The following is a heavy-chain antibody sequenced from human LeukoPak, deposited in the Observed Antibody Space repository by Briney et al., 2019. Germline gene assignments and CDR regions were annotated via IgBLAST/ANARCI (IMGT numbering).Heavy chain of an antibody. Sequence: ASVKVSCKPSGYALTSYGISWVRQAPGQGLEWMGWISAYNGNTNYAQKFQGRVAMTTDRSRTTAFIEVTSLTYDDTAVYYCARGTRASFFDMWGQGTMVTVPS. V-gene: IGHV1-18*01. CDR2: ISAYNGNT. CDR1: GYALTSYG. CDR3: ARGTRASFFDM. J-gene: IGHJ3*02.